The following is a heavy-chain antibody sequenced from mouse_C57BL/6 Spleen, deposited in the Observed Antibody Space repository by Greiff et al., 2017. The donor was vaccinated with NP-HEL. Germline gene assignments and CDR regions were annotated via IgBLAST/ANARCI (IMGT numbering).Heavy chain of an antibody. V-gene: IGHV1-54*01. J-gene: IGHJ4*01. Sequence: QVQLQQSGAELVRPGTSVKVSCKASGYAFTNYLIEWVKQRPGQGLEWIGVINPGSGGTNYNEKFKGKATLTADKSSSTAYMQRSSLTSEDSSVYFCARETGTEAMDYWGQGTSVTVSS. D-gene: IGHD4-1*01. CDR3: ARETGTEAMDY. CDR1: GYAFTNYL. CDR2: INPGSGGT.